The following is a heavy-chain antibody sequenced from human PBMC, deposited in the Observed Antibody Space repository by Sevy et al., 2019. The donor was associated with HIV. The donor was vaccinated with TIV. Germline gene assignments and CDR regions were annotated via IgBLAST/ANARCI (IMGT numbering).Heavy chain of an antibody. CDR2: FDPEDGET. Sequence: ASVKISCKVSGYTLTELSMHWVRQAPGKGLEWMGGFDPEDGETIYAQKFQGRVTMTEDTSTDTAYMGLSSLRSEDTAVYYCATDFCGGTTIIAFDIWGQGTMVTFSS. J-gene: IGHJ3*02. V-gene: IGHV1-24*01. D-gene: IGHD1-7*01. CDR1: GYTLTELS. CDR3: ATDFCGGTTIIAFDI.